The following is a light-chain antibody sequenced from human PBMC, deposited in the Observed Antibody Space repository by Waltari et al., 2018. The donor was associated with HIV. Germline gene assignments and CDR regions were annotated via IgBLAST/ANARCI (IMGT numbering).Light chain of an antibody. CDR3: GAWDSRLSAVL. J-gene: IGLJ2*01. V-gene: IGLV1-51*01. Sequence: QSVLTQPPSVSAAPGQKVTISCSGGSSNIGNNYESWYQQLPGTAPKLLIYDDEKGPSGIPDRFSGSKSGMSGTLGITGLQTGDEADYYCGAWDSRLSAVLFGGGTKLTVL. CDR2: DDE. CDR1: SSNIGNNY.